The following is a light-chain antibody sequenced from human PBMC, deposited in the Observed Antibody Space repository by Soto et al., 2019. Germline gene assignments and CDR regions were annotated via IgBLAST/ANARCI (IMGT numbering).Light chain of an antibody. CDR3: QQSYSTPR. V-gene: IGKV1-39*01. Sequence: DIQMTQSPSSLSASVGDRVTITCRASXXXSXYLNWYQQKPGKAPKLLIYAASSLQSGVPSRFSGSGSGTDFTLTISSLQPEXFATXXXQQSYSTPRFGQGTKVEIK. CDR1: XXXSXY. CDR2: AAS. J-gene: IGKJ1*01.